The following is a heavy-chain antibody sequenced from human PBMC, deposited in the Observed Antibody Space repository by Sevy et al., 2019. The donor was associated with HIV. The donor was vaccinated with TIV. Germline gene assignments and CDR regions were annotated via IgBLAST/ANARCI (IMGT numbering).Heavy chain of an antibody. CDR3: SGRGTTSTFGGGAY. V-gene: IGHV3-7*01. J-gene: IGHJ4*02. D-gene: IGHD3-16*01. Sequence: GGSLRLSCATSGFTFSIYWMNWVRQTPGKGLEWVANINQDGSEKYYVDSVKGRFTISRDNAKNSVYLQMNSLRAEDTAGYYCSGRGTTSTFGGGAYWGQGTLVTVSS. CDR1: GFTFSIYW. CDR2: INQDGSEK.